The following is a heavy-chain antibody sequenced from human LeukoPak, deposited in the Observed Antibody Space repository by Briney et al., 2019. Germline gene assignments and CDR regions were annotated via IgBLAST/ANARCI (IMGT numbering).Heavy chain of an antibody. J-gene: IGHJ6*02. V-gene: IGHV5-51*01. CDR1: GYSFTSYW. CDR3: ARLRGGGGRGYYGMDV. Sequence: GESLKISCKGSGYSFTSYWIGWVRQMPGKGLEWMGIIYPGDSDTRYSPSFQGQVTISADKSISTAYLQWSSLKASDTAMHYCARLRGGGGRGYYGMDVWGQGTTVTVSS. D-gene: IGHD3-16*01. CDR2: IYPGDSDT.